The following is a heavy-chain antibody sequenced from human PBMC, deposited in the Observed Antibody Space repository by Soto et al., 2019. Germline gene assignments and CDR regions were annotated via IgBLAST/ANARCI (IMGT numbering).Heavy chain of an antibody. CDR2: IYHSGSR. D-gene: IGHD3-16*02. CDR1: GGSISSSNW. Sequence: SETLSLTCAVPGGSISSSNWWSWVRQPPGKGLEWIGEIYHSGSRNYNPSLKSRVTMSVDKSKNQISLKLSSVTAADTAVYYCARAPEAPLRLGELSEPPRYFDYWGQGNLVTVSS. CDR3: ARAPEAPLRLGELSEPPRYFDY. J-gene: IGHJ4*02. V-gene: IGHV4-4*02.